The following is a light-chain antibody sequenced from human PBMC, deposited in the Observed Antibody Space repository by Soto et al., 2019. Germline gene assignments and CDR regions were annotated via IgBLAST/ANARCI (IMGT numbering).Light chain of an antibody. V-gene: IGKV3-15*01. CDR2: SAS. CDR3: QQYNTWPLFT. J-gene: IGKJ3*01. Sequence: EIVMTQSPATLSVSPGERATLSCRASQSVSSNLAWYQQKPGQAPRLLIYSASTRATGIPGRFSGSGSGTEFTLTISSLQSEDFAVYYCQQYNTWPLFTFGPGTKVDIK. CDR1: QSVSSN.